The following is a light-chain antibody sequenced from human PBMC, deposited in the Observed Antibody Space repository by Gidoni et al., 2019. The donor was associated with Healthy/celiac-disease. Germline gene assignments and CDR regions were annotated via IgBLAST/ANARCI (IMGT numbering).Light chain of an antibody. Sequence: EIVMTQSPATLSVSPGERATLSCRPSQSVSSNLAWYQQKPGQAPRLLIYGASTRATGIPARFSGSGSGTEFTLTISSLQSEDFAVYYCQQYNNWPRRTFGQXTKLEIK. CDR3: QQYNNWPRRT. CDR2: GAS. V-gene: IGKV3-15*01. J-gene: IGKJ2*01. CDR1: QSVSSN.